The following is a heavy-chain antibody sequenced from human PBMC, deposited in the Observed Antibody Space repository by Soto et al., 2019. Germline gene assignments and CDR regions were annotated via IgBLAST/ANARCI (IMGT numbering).Heavy chain of an antibody. Sequence: SETPSLTCTVSGDSIRTGGYYWSWIRQHPQKGLEWIGYIYYTGSTYYNPPLESRLTISVDTSKNQFSLKLSSLTAADTAVYYCVKDPSPKPNIVVIQGWFDP. D-gene: IGHD5-12*01. CDR2: IYYTGST. CDR3: VKDPSPKPNIVVIQGWFDP. V-gene: IGHV4-31*03. J-gene: IGHJ5*02. CDR1: GDSIRTGGYY.